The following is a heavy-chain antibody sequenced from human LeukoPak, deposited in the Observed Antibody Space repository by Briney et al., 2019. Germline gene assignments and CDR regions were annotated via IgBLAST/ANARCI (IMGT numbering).Heavy chain of an antibody. V-gene: IGHV4-34*01. CDR2: IHHSGST. D-gene: IGHD1-26*01. CDR3: AREFVQGSSLPYFDS. J-gene: IGHJ4*02. CDR1: GGSVSGFY. Sequence: SETLSLTCTVSGGSVSGFYCSWVRQPPGKGLEWVGEIHHSGSTNYNSSLKSRVTISVDKSKNQFSLKLSSMTAADTAVYYCAREFVQGSSLPYFDSWGQGTLVTVSS.